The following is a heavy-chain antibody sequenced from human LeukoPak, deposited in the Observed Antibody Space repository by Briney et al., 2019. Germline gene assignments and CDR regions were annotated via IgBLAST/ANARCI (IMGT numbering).Heavy chain of an antibody. CDR3: ARAGFYTTPNYYYYYMDV. D-gene: IGHD3-16*01. Sequence: GGSLRLSCAASGFTFSSYGMHWVRQAPGKGLEWVAVISYDGSNKYYADSVKGRFTISRDNSKNTLYLQMNSLRAEDTAVYYCARAGFYTTPNYYYYYMDVWAKGTTVTVSS. J-gene: IGHJ6*03. CDR1: GFTFSSYG. V-gene: IGHV3-30*03. CDR2: ISYDGSNK.